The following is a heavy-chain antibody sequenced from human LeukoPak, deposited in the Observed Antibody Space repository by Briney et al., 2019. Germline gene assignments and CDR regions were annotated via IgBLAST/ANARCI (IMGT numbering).Heavy chain of an antibody. D-gene: IGHD4-17*01. CDR2: IRGSGDST. CDR3: AKVIRLTSVTAGYFEF. J-gene: IGHJ4*02. CDR1: GFIFSTYG. Sequence: GGSLRLSCAASGFIFSTYGMSWVRQAPGKGLEWVSAIRGSGDSTYYADSVKGRFTISRDNSKNTLYLQMNSLRDEDTAVYFCAKVIRLTSVTAGYFEFWGQGTLVTVSS. V-gene: IGHV3-23*01.